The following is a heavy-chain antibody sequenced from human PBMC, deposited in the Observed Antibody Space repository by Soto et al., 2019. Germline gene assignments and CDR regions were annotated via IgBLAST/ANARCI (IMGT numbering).Heavy chain of an antibody. V-gene: IGHV3-73*01. D-gene: IGHD2-21*02. Sequence: GSLRLSCAASGFTFSGSAMHWVRQASGKGLEWVGRIRSKANSYATAYAASAKGRFTISRDDSKNTAYLQMNSLRIEDTAVYYCARRLTTTVTAMGYWGQGTPVTVSS. CDR2: IRSKANSYAT. J-gene: IGHJ4*02. CDR3: ARRLTTTVTAMGY. CDR1: GFTFSGSA.